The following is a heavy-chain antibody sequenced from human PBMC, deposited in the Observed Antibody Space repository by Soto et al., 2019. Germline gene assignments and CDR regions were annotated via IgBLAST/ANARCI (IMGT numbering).Heavy chain of an antibody. J-gene: IGHJ4*02. D-gene: IGHD5-12*01. CDR1: GSTFSNVW. V-gene: IGHV3-15*01. CDR3: TCYYDYYFDN. Sequence: PVGSLRLSCAASGSTFSNVWMNWVRQAPGKGLEWVGRIKGKSDGWTTDYAAPVKGRFIISRDDSKNTLYLQMNSLRTEDTAVYYCTCYYDYYFDNWGQGTLVTVSS. CDR2: IKGKSDGWTT.